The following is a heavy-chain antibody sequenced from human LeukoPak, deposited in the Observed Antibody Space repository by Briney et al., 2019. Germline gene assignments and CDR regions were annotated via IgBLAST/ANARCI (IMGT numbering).Heavy chain of an antibody. V-gene: IGHV3-30-3*01. CDR2: ISYDGSNK. Sequence: HPGRSLRLSCAASGFTFSSYAMHWVRQAPGKGLEWVAVISYDGSNKYYADSVKGRFTISRDNSKNTLYLQMNSQRAEDTAVYYCARDLLRYSSGWYVHGYWGQGTLVTVSS. CDR3: ARDLLRYSSGWYVHGY. CDR1: GFTFSSYA. J-gene: IGHJ4*02. D-gene: IGHD6-19*01.